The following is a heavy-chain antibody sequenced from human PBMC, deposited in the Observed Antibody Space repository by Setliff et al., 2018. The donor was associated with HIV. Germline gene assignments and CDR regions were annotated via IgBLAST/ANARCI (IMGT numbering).Heavy chain of an antibody. D-gene: IGHD6-19*01. CDR3: ARGDEMSSGWYVFDH. CDR1: GYSISSGYY. J-gene: IGHJ4*02. V-gene: IGHV4-38-2*02. Sequence: PSETLSLTCTVSGYSISSGYYWGWIRQPPGKGLEWIGSIYHSGSTYYNPSLKSRVTISVDTSKNQFSLKLSSVTAADTAVYYCARGDEMSSGWYVFDHWGQGTLVTVSS. CDR2: IYHSGST.